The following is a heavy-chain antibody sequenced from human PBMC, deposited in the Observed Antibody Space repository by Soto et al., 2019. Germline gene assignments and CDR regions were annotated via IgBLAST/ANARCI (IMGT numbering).Heavy chain of an antibody. D-gene: IGHD3-22*01. Sequence: QVQLVESGGGVVQPGRSLRLSCAASGFTFSSYAMHWVRQAPGKGLEWVAVISYDGSNKYYADSVKGRFTISRDNSKNTLYLQMNSLRAEDSAVYYCARDENPGLTRQKYYYYYGMDVWGQGTTVTLSS. CDR3: ARDENPGLTRQKYYYYYGMDV. CDR1: GFTFSSYA. CDR2: ISYDGSNK. J-gene: IGHJ6*02. V-gene: IGHV3-30-3*01.